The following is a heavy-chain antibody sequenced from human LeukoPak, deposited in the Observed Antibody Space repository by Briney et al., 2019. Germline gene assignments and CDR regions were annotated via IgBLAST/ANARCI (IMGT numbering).Heavy chain of an antibody. J-gene: IGHJ1*01. D-gene: IGHD3-22*01. CDR2: IYTSGST. Sequence: PSETLSLTCTVSGGSISSYYWSWIRQPAGKGLEWIGRIYTSGSTNYNPSLKSRVTISVDTSKNQFSLKLSSVTAADTAVYYCARGARIWYYDSSGYPEYFQHWGQGTLVTVSS. CDR1: GGSISSYY. CDR3: ARGARIWYYDSSGYPEYFQH. V-gene: IGHV4-4*07.